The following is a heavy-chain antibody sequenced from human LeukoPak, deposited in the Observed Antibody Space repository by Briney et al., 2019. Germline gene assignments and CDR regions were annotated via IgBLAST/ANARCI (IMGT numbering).Heavy chain of an antibody. D-gene: IGHD6-19*01. CDR1: GFTFTSYW. V-gene: IGHV3-7*05. CDR2: IKQDGSEK. Sequence: TGGSLRLSCAASGFTFTSYWMSWVRQAPGKGLEWVANIKQDGSEKFHVDSVKGRFSISRDNAKNSLYLQMNSLRAEDTAVYYCARVALSGWYPAEYFQHWGQGTLVTVSS. CDR3: ARVALSGWYPAEYFQH. J-gene: IGHJ1*01.